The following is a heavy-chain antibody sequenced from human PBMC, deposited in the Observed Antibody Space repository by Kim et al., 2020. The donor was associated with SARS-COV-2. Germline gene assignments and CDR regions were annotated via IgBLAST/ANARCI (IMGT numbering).Heavy chain of an antibody. V-gene: IGHV3-49*04. CDR2: IRSKAYGGTT. D-gene: IGHD6-19*01. CDR3: TRSIHNPYRSSGWAVYGMDV. J-gene: IGHJ6*02. Sequence: GGSLRLSCTASGFTFGDYAMSWVRQAPGKGLEWVGFIRSKAYGGTTEYAASVKGRFTISRDDSKSIAYLQMNSLKTEDTAVYYCTRSIHNPYRSSGWAVYGMDVWGQGTTVTVSS. CDR1: GFTFGDYA.